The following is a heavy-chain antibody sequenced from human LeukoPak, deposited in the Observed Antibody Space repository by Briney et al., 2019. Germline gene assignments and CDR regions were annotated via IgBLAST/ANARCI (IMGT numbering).Heavy chain of an antibody. CDR3: ARDGDSGDYGDSPDAFDI. CDR1: GFTVSTNY. CDR2: IYSGGST. D-gene: IGHD4-17*01. J-gene: IGHJ3*02. Sequence: GGSLRLSCAVSGFTVSTNYMTWVRRAPGKGLEWVSIIYSGGSTYYADSVKGRFTISRDNSKNTLYLQMNSLRAEDTAVYYCARDGDSGDYGDSPDAFDIWGQGTMATVSS. V-gene: IGHV3-66*01.